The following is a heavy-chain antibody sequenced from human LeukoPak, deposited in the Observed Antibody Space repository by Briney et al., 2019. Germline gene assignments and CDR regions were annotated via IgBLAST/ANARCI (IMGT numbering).Heavy chain of an antibody. CDR1: GFTVSSNY. V-gene: IGHV3-53*01. CDR2: IYSGGST. D-gene: IGHD3-22*01. Sequence: GGSLRLSCAASGFTVSSNYMSWVRQAPGKGLEWVSVIYSGGSTYYADSVKGRFTISRGNSKNTLYLQMNSLRAEDTAVYYCARDQYDSSGYYYYGMDVWGQGTTVTVPS. J-gene: IGHJ6*02. CDR3: ARDQYDSSGYYYYGMDV.